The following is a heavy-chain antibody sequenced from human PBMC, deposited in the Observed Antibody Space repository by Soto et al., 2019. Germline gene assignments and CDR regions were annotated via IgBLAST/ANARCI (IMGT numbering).Heavy chain of an antibody. Sequence: EVQLVESGGGLVKPGGSLRLSCAASGFTFSSYSMNWVRQAPGKGLEWVSSISSSSSYIYYADSVKGRFTISRDNAKNSLDLQMNSLRAEDTAVYYCARIAARPGNFDYWGQGTLVTVSS. J-gene: IGHJ4*02. CDR2: ISSSSSYI. CDR1: GFTFSSYS. V-gene: IGHV3-21*01. CDR3: ARIAARPGNFDY. D-gene: IGHD6-6*01.